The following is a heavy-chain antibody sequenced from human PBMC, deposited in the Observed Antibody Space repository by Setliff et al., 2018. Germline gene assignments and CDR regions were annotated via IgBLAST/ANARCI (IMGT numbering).Heavy chain of an antibody. CDR1: GTSINSY. CDR3: ARVSGFLYMDV. CDR2: IYTDGST. Sequence: LSLTCTVSGTSINSYWTWIRQSAGKGLEWIGQIYTDGSTNYNPSLKSRVTISVDKSKNQFSLKLSSVTAADTAVYYCARVSGFLYMDVWGKGTTVTVSS. V-gene: IGHV4-61*09. J-gene: IGHJ6*03. D-gene: IGHD3-3*01.